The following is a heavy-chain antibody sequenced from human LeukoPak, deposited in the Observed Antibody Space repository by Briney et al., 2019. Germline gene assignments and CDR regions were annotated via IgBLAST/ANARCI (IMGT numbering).Heavy chain of an antibody. V-gene: IGHV4-61*02. D-gene: IGHD3-22*01. CDR2: ISSSGST. CDR1: GDSISSGDYY. J-gene: IGHJ3*02. CDR3: ARGPYSYDSSGAFDI. Sequence: PSETLSLTCAVSGDSISSGDYYWSWIRQPAGKGLEWIGRISSSGSTNYNPSLKSRVTISVDTSKNQFSLKLSSVTAADTAVYFCARGPYSYDSSGAFDIWGQGTMVTVSS.